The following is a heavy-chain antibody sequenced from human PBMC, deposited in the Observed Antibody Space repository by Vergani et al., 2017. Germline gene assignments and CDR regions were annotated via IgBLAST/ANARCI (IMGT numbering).Heavy chain of an antibody. D-gene: IGHD6-13*01. CDR1: GGSISSFS. Sequence: QVQLQESGPGLVKHSETLSLTCTVSGGSISSFSWSWIRQPPGKGLEWIGSIYYSGSTNYNPTLKTRVTISVDTSKNQFSLKVNAVTAADTAVYYCAKEAAAVEHWGQGTLVTVSS. CDR2: IYYSGST. J-gene: IGHJ4*02. CDR3: AKEAAAVEH. V-gene: IGHV4-59*01.